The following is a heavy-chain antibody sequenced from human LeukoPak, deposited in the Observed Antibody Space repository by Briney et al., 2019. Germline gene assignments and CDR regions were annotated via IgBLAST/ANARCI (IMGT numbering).Heavy chain of an antibody. Sequence: PGGSLRLSCAASGFTFSSHAMSWVRQAPGKGLVWVSRINSDGSNTIYADSVEGRFTISRDNAKNTLYLQMNSLRAEDTAVYYCTRDLMDYDYGDKGGNYWGQGTLVTVSS. D-gene: IGHD4-23*01. CDR3: TRDLMDYDYGDKGGNY. CDR1: GFTFSSHA. CDR2: INSDGSNT. V-gene: IGHV3-74*01. J-gene: IGHJ4*02.